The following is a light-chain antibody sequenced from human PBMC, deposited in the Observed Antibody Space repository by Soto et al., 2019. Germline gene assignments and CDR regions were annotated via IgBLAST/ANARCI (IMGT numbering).Light chain of an antibody. CDR2: AAS. J-gene: IGKJ1*01. Sequence: TQSPSTLSASVGDRVTITCRASQTISSWLAWYQQKPGKAPKLLIYAASTLESGVSSRFSGRGSGTEFTLTINSLQPEDFATYYCQQYKSYLRTFGQGTKVDIK. CDR3: QQYKSYLRT. CDR1: QTISSW. V-gene: IGKV1-5*01.